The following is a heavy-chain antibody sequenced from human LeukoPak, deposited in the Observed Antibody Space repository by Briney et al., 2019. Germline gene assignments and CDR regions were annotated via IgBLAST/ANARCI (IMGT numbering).Heavy chain of an antibody. V-gene: IGHV3-23*03. D-gene: IGHD3-10*01. Sequence: GGSLRLSCAASGFTFSSYAMSWVRQAPGKGLEWVSVIYSAGSTYYADSVKGRFTISRDNAKNSLYLQMNSLRAEDTAVYYCATGSGGNRDYWGQGTLVTVSS. J-gene: IGHJ4*02. CDR3: ATGSGGNRDY. CDR2: IYSAGST. CDR1: GFTFSSYA.